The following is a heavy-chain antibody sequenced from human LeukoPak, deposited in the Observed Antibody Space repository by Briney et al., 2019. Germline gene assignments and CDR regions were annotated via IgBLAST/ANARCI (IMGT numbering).Heavy chain of an antibody. V-gene: IGHV3-11*01. D-gene: IGHD5-12*01. CDR3: ARAPTNYYGMDV. CDR1: GFTFSDYY. Sequence: SGGSLRLSCAASGFTFSDYYMSWIRQAPGKGLEWVSYISSSGSTIYYADSVKGRFTISRDNAKNSLYLQMNSLRAEVTAVYYCARAPTNYYGMDVWGQGTTVTVSS. CDR2: ISSSGSTI. J-gene: IGHJ6*02.